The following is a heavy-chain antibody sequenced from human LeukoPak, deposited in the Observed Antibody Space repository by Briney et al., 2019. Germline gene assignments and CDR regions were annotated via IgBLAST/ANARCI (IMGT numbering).Heavy chain of an antibody. V-gene: IGHV3-30*18. CDR3: AKMCYDFWSGVDY. CDR2: ISYDGSNK. D-gene: IGHD3-3*01. J-gene: IGHJ4*02. CDR1: GFTLSSYG. Sequence: GGSLRLSCAASGFTLSSYGMRWVRQAPGRGLEWEAVISYDGSNKYYADSVKGRFTISRDNSKNTLYLQMNSLRAEDTAVYYCAKMCYDFWSGVDYWGQGTLVTVSS.